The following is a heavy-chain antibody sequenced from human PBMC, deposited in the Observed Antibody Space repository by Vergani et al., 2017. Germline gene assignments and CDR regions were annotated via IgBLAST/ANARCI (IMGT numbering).Heavy chain of an antibody. D-gene: IGHD6-19*01. Sequence: QVQLVQSGAEVKKPGSSVKLSCKASGGTFSSYAISWVRQAPGQGLEWMGRIIPILGIANYPQKFQGRVTITADKSTSTAFMELSSLRSEDTAVYYWARGERRRYSSGWAFYFDYWGQGTLVTVSS. CDR1: GGTFSSYA. V-gene: IGHV1-69*04. CDR2: IIPILGIA. J-gene: IGHJ4*02. CDR3: ARGERRRYSSGWAFYFDY.